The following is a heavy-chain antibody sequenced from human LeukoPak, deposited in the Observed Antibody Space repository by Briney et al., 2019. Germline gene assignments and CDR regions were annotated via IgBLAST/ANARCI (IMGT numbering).Heavy chain of an antibody. Sequence: QPGGSLRLSCAASGVTFSSYAMSWVRQAPGKGLEWVSVISGSGGSTYFADSVKGRFTISRDNSKNTLYLQMNSLRAEDTAVYYCAKGQQVLTGFEFDYWGQGTLVTVSS. CDR2: ISGSGGST. D-gene: IGHD7-27*01. CDR1: GVTFSSYA. V-gene: IGHV3-23*01. J-gene: IGHJ4*02. CDR3: AKGQQVLTGFEFDY.